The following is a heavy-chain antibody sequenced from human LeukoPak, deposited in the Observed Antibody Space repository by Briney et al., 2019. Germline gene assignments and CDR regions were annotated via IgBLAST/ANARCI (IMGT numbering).Heavy chain of an antibody. J-gene: IGHJ6*02. D-gene: IGHD3-22*01. V-gene: IGHV3-21*01. CDR3: ARFQYYYDSSGWIKYYFGMDV. CDR2: ISSSSSYI. Sequence: GGSLRLSCAASGSTFSSYSMNWVRQAPGKGLEWVSSISSSSSYIYYADSVKGRFTISRDNAKNSLYLQMNSLRAEDTAVYYCARFQYYYDSSGWIKYYFGMDVWGQGTTVTVSS. CDR1: GSTFSSYS.